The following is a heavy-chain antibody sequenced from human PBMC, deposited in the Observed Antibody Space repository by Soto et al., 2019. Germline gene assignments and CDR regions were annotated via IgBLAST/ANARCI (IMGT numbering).Heavy chain of an antibody. CDR3: ARDLYGDSYYYYSGMDV. D-gene: IGHD4-17*01. CDR1: GYTFTSYY. CDR2: INPSGGST. J-gene: IGHJ6*02. Sequence: GASVKVSCKASGYTFTSYYMHWVRQAPGQGLEWMGIINPSGGSTSYAQKFQGRVTMTRDTSTSTVYMELSSLRSEDTAVYYCARDLYGDSYYYYSGMDVWGQGTTVTVSS. V-gene: IGHV1-46*01.